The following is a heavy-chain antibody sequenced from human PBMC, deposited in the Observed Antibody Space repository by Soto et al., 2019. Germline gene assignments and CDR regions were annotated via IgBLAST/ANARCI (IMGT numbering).Heavy chain of an antibody. Sequence: PSETLSLTCTVSGDSISSYDWSWIRQTPGKGLEWIGYIYYSGSTNYNPSLKSRVTISVDTSKNQFSLKLSSVTAADTAVYYCARCLRVHYYGSGSYYEGYYYYYMDVWGKGTTVTVSS. CDR3: ARCLRVHYYGSGSYYEGYYYYYMDV. CDR2: IYYSGST. J-gene: IGHJ6*03. V-gene: IGHV4-59*08. D-gene: IGHD3-10*01. CDR1: GDSISSYD.